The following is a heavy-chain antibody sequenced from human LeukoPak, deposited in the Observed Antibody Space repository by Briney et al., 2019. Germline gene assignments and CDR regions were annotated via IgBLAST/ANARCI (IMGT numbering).Heavy chain of an antibody. J-gene: IGHJ4*02. CDR3: AREDYYDSSGYTYYFDY. CDR1: GYTFTGYY. Sequence: ASVKVSCKASGYTFTGYYMHWVRQAPGQGLEWMGWINPNSGGTNYAQKFQGRVTMTRDTSISTAYMELSRLRSDDTAVYYCAREDYYDSSGYTYYFDYWGQGTLVTVSS. D-gene: IGHD3-22*01. CDR2: INPNSGGT. V-gene: IGHV1-2*02.